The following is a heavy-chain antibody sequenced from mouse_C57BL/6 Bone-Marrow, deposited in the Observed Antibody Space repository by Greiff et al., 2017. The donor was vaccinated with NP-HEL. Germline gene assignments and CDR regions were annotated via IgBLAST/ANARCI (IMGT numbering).Heavy chain of an antibody. D-gene: IGHD2-3*01. V-gene: IGHV1-61*01. CDR3: AFYDGYYFDY. J-gene: IGHJ2*01. Sequence: VQLQQPGAELVRPGSSVKLSCKASGYTFTSYWMDWVKQRPGQGLEWIGNIYPSDSETHYNQKFKDKATLTVDKSSSTAYMQLSSLTSEDSAVYYCAFYDGYYFDYWGQGTTLTVSS. CDR1: GYTFTSYW. CDR2: IYPSDSET.